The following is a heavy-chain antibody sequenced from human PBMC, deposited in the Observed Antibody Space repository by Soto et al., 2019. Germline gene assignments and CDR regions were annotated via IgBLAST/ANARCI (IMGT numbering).Heavy chain of an antibody. CDR2: IYYSGST. Sequence: SETLSLSCTVSGGSISSSSYYWGWIRQPPGKGLEWIGSIYYSGSTYYNPSLKSRVTISVDTSKNQFSLKLSSVTAADTAVYYCARHEWTYYDILTGSYGMDVWGQGTTVTVSS. D-gene: IGHD3-9*01. CDR3: ARHEWTYYDILTGSYGMDV. V-gene: IGHV4-39*01. J-gene: IGHJ6*02. CDR1: GGSISSSSYY.